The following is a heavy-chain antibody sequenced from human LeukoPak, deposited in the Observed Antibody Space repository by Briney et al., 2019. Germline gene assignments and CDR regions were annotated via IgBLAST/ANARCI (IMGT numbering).Heavy chain of an antibody. Sequence: ASVKVCCKASGYTFTSYGISWVRQAPGQGVEWMGWISAYNGSTNYAQKLQGRVTMTTDTSTSTAYMELRSLRSDDTAVYYCARQDIVVVVAAQWAYYFDYWGQGTLVTVSS. V-gene: IGHV1-18*01. CDR3: ARQDIVVVVAAQWAYYFDY. J-gene: IGHJ4*02. CDR1: GYTFTSYG. CDR2: ISAYNGST. D-gene: IGHD2-15*01.